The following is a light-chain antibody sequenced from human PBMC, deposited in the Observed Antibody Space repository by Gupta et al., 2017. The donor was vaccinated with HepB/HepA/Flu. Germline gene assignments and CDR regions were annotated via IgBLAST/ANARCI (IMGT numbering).Light chain of an antibody. CDR2: KNN. V-gene: IGLV10-54*04. CDR1: SNNVGNQG. J-gene: IGLJ2*01. CDR3: SAWDSSLSAQV. Sequence: QAGLTQPPSVSKGLRQTATLTSTGNSNNVGNQGAAWLQQHQGHPPKLLSYKNNNRPSGISERFSASRSGNTASLTITGPQPEDEADYYCSAWDSSLSAQVFGGGTKLTVL.